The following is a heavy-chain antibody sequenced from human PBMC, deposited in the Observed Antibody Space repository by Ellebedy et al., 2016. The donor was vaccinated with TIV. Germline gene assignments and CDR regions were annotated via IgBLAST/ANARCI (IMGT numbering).Heavy chain of an antibody. V-gene: IGHV1-18*01. D-gene: IGHD6-6*01. J-gene: IGHJ5*02. CDR1: GYTFTSYG. CDR2: ISAYNGNT. CDR3: ARGRPLVLGWFNP. Sequence: ASVKVSXXASGYTFTSYGISWVRQAPGQGLEWMGWISAYNGNTNYAQKFQGRVTMTRDTSTSTVYMELSSLRSEDTAVYYCARGRPLVLGWFNPWGQGTLVTVSS.